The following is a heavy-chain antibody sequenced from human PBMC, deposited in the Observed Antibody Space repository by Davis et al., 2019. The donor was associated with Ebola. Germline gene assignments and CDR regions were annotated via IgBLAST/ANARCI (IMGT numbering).Heavy chain of an antibody. CDR3: AREIYGYSSSSELGY. CDR1: GYTFTSYY. V-gene: IGHV1-46*01. D-gene: IGHD6-6*01. J-gene: IGHJ4*02. CDR2: INPSGGST. Sequence: AASVKVSCKASGYTFTSYYMHWVRQAPGQGLEWMGIINPSGGSTSYAQKFQGRVPMTRDTSTSTVYMELSSLRSEDTAVYYCAREIYGYSSSSELGYWGQGTLVTVSS.